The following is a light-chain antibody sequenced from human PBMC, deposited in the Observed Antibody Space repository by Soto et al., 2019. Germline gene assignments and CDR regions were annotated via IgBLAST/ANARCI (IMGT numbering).Light chain of an antibody. Sequence: QSALTQPASVSGSPGQPITISCTGTSSDVGGYNYVSWYQQHPGKAPKVMIYDVSNRPSGVSNRFSGSQSGNTASLTISGLQAEDEADYYCNSYPTSSTYVFGTGTKLTVL. CDR2: DVS. CDR1: SSDVGGYNY. J-gene: IGLJ1*01. CDR3: NSYPTSSTYV. V-gene: IGLV2-14*01.